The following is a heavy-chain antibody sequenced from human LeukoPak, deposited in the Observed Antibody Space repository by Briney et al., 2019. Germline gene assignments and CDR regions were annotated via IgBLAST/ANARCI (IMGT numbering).Heavy chain of an antibody. V-gene: IGHV3-72*01. CDR1: GFTFSDHY. CDR2: IRNKANSYTT. CDR3: ARIGTNWNFDY. D-gene: IGHD1-20*01. J-gene: IGHJ4*02. Sequence: GGSLRLSCAASGFTFSDHYMDWVRQAPGKGLEWVGRIRNKANSYTTEYAASVKGRFTLSRDDSKNSLYLQMNSLKTEDTAVYYCARIGTNWNFDYWGQGTLVTVSS.